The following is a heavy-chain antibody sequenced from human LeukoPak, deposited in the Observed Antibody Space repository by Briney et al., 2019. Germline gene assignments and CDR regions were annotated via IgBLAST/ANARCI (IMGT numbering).Heavy chain of an antibody. J-gene: IGHJ6*02. CDR2: IYASGST. V-gene: IGHV4-61*02. Sequence: KPSQTLSLTCTVSGDSISSNSYYWNWIRQPAGKGLEWIGRIYASGSTNSHPSLESRVTISIDTSKNQFYLKLNSVTAADTAVYFRAGGRFLGRGYYYYYYGMDVWGQGTTVTVSS. CDR3: AGGRFLGRGYYYYYYGMDV. CDR1: GDSISSNSYY. D-gene: IGHD3-3*01.